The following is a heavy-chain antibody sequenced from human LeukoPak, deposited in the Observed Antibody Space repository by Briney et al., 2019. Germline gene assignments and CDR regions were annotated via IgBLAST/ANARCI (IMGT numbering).Heavy chain of an antibody. Sequence: GGSLRLSCAASGFTFSSYSMNWVRQAPGKGLEWVSYISRSSTIFYADSVKGRFTISRDNAKNSLYLQMNSLRSEDTAVYYCATVRYSSSWYLVNWFDPWGQGTLVTVSS. CDR1: GFTFSSYS. J-gene: IGHJ5*02. D-gene: IGHD6-13*01. V-gene: IGHV3-48*04. CDR3: ATVRYSSSWYLVNWFDP. CDR2: ISRSSTI.